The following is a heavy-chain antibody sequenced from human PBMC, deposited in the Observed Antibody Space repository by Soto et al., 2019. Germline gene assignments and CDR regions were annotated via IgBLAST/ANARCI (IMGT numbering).Heavy chain of an antibody. CDR1: GGSFSDYI. Sequence: QVQLQQSGAGLLKPSETLSLTCDVYGGSFSDYIWTWIRQTPGKGLQWIGQINHSGSANYNPSLTSRVTISVHTSSSQFSLELSSVAAADTAVYYCARGLISGSHYSGGWYYFDSWGQGTQVTVSS. D-gene: IGHD1-26*01. J-gene: IGHJ4*02. CDR3: ARGLISGSHYSGGWYYFDS. CDR2: INHSGSA. V-gene: IGHV4-34*01.